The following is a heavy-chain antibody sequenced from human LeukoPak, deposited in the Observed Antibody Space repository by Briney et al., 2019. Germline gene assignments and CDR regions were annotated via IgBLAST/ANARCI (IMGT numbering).Heavy chain of an antibody. Sequence: GGSLRLFCAASGFTFDEYAMQWVRQAPGKGRECLTGISWNGGSIAYADSVKGRFTISRDNAKNSLYLQMNTLRAEDTALYYCAKAAGAHSSSWGYFDYWGQGTLVTVSS. CDR1: GFTFDEYA. CDR3: AKAAGAHSSSWGYFDY. J-gene: IGHJ4*02. D-gene: IGHD6-13*01. CDR2: ISWNGGSI. V-gene: IGHV3-9*01.